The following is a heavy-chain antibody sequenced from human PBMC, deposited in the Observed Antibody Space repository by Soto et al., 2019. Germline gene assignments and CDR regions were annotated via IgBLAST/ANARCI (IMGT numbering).Heavy chain of an antibody. D-gene: IGHD5-18*01. CDR3: ARGYSYGIVYNWFCP. V-gene: IGHV4-30-4*01. J-gene: IGHJ5*02. CDR1: CGSISSGDYY. CDR2: IYYSGST. Sequence: PLETLSLTCTVACGSISSGDYYWSWIRQPPGKGLEWIGYIYYSGSTYYNPSLKSRVTISVDTSKNQFSLKLSSVTAADTAVYYCARGYSYGIVYNWFCPWGQGTLVTVSS.